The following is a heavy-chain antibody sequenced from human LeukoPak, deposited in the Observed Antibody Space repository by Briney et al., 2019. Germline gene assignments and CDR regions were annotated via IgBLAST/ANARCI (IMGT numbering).Heavy chain of an antibody. J-gene: IGHJ3*02. D-gene: IGHD1-1*01. CDR2: INPNSGGT. Sequence: ASVKVSCKASGYTLTCYYLHWVRQAPGQGLEWMGWINPNSGGTNYAQKFQGRVTMTRDTSISTAYMELSRLRSDDTAVYYCARNELDAFDIWGQGTMVTVSS. V-gene: IGHV1-2*02. CDR1: GYTLTCYY. CDR3: ARNELDAFDI.